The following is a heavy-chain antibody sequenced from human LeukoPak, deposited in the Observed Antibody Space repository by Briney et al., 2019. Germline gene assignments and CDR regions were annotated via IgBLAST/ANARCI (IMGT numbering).Heavy chain of an antibody. J-gene: IGHJ4*02. CDR3: ARVSTSWFFDS. Sequence: PGGSLRLSCAASGFIFKTYAMHWVRQAPGKGLEWVTMIWYDGSNKYYGDSVKGRFTISRDNSKNTVYLQMNSLRVEDTAVYYCARVSTSWFFDSWGQGTLVTVSS. V-gene: IGHV3-33*01. CDR1: GFIFKTYA. CDR2: IWYDGSNK. D-gene: IGHD6-13*01.